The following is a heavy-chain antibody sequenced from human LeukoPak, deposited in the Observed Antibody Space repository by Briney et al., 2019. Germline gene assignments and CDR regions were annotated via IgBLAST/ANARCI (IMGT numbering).Heavy chain of an antibody. Sequence: GGSLRLSCAASGFTFSSYTMTWVRQAPGKGLEWVSGISNSGGFTYYADSVKGRLTISRDNSKNTLYLQMNSLRAEDTALYYCAILYSTNYWGQGTLVTVSS. CDR1: GFTFSSYT. D-gene: IGHD6-13*01. J-gene: IGHJ4*02. CDR3: AILYSTNY. V-gene: IGHV3-23*01. CDR2: ISNSGGFT.